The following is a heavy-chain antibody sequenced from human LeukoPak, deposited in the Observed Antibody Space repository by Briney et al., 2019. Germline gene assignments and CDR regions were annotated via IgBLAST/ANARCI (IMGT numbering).Heavy chain of an antibody. V-gene: IGHV1-2*02. Sequence: ASVKVSCKASGYTFTSYDINWVRQATGQGLEWMGWMNPNSGGTNYAQKFQGRVTMTRDTSISTAYMELSRLRSDDTAVYYCARDSSGSYPNWGQGTLVTVSS. CDR3: ARDSSGSYPN. D-gene: IGHD1-26*01. CDR1: GYTFTSYD. CDR2: MNPNSGGT. J-gene: IGHJ4*02.